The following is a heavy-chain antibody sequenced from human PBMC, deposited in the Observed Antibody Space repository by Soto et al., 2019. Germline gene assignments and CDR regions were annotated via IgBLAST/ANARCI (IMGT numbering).Heavy chain of an antibody. J-gene: IGHJ4*02. CDR2: ISYDGSNK. D-gene: IGHD2-15*01. V-gene: IGHV3-30*18. CDR1: GFTFSSYG. Sequence: GGSLRLSCAASGFTFSSYGMHWVRQAPGKGLEWVAVISYDGSNKYYADSVKGRFTISRDNSKNTLYLQMNSLRAEDTAVYYCAKAVGYCSGGSCPTGPFDYWGQGTLVTVSS. CDR3: AKAVGYCSGGSCPTGPFDY.